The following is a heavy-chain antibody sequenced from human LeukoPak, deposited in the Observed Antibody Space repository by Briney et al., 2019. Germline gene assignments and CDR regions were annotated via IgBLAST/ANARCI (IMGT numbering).Heavy chain of an antibody. CDR2: IYYSGST. J-gene: IGHJ3*02. CDR1: GGSISSYY. CDR3: ARLTHCSSTSCYLSSGAFDI. Sequence: PSETLSLTCTVSGGSISSYYWSWIRQPPGKGLEWIGYIYYSGSTNYNPSLKSRVTISVDTSKNQFSLKLSSVTAADTAVYYCARLTHCSSTSCYLSSGAFDIWGQGTMVTVSS. D-gene: IGHD2-2*01. V-gene: IGHV4-59*01.